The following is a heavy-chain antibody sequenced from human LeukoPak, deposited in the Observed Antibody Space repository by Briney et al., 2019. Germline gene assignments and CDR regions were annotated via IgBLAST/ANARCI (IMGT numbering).Heavy chain of an antibody. D-gene: IGHD5-18*01. V-gene: IGHV3-23*01. Sequence: GGSLRLSCAASGFTFSSYAMSWVRQAPGKGLEWVSAISGSGGSTYYADSVKGRFTISRDNSKNTLYLQMNSLRAEDTAVYYCAKVLLEYVDTAMALSNWFDPWGQGTLVTVSS. J-gene: IGHJ5*02. CDR3: AKVLLEYVDTAMALSNWFDP. CDR2: ISGSGGST. CDR1: GFTFSSYA.